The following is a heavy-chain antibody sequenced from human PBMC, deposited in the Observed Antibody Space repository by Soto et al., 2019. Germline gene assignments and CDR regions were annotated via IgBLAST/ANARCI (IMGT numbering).Heavy chain of an antibody. CDR2: IYYSGST. J-gene: IGHJ5*02. V-gene: IGHV4-31*03. CDR3: ARDWIGLGELPAGP. Sequence: SETLSLTCTVSGGSISSGGYYWSWIRQHPGKGLEWIGYIYYSGSTYYNPSLKSRVTISVDTSKNQFSLKLSSVTAADTAVYYCARDWIGLGELPAGPWGQGTLVTVSS. CDR1: GGSISSGGYY. D-gene: IGHD3-10*01.